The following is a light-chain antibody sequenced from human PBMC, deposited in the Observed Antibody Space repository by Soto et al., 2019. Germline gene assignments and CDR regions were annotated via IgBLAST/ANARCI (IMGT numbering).Light chain of an antibody. CDR2: EVS. V-gene: IGLV2-8*01. J-gene: IGLJ2*01. Sequence: QSALTQPPSASGSPGQSVTISCTGTSSDIGIYNYVSWYQQYPGKAPKLMIYEVSKRPSGVPDRFSGSKSGNTASLTVSGLQAEDEADYYCSSSAGSNKSIFGGGTKLTVL. CDR3: SSSAGSNKSI. CDR1: SSDIGIYNY.